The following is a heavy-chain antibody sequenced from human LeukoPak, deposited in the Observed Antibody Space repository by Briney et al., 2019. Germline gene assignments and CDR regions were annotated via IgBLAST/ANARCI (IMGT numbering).Heavy chain of an antibody. D-gene: IGHD6-13*01. J-gene: IGHJ4*02. Sequence: SQTLSLTCTVSGGSISSGDYYWSWLRQPPGKGLEWLGYIYYSGSTYYNPPLKSRVTISVDTSKNQFSLKLTSVTAADTAVYYCGRDQTAAGRVDYWGQGTLVTVSS. CDR2: IYYSGST. V-gene: IGHV4-30-4*08. CDR3: GRDQTAAGRVDY. CDR1: GGSISSGDYY.